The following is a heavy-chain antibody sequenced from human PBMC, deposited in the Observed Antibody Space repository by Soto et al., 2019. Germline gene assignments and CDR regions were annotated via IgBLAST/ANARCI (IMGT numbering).Heavy chain of an antibody. D-gene: IGHD3-9*01. J-gene: IGHJ4*02. CDR3: ARFHPLTGSHVGY. V-gene: IGHV4-34*01. Sequence: PSETLSLTCAVYGGSFSGYYWSWIRQPPGKGLEWIGEINHSGSTNYNPSLKSRVTISVDTSKNQFSLKLSSVTAADTAVYYCARFHPLTGSHVGYWGQGTLVTSPQ. CDR2: INHSGST. CDR1: GGSFSGYY.